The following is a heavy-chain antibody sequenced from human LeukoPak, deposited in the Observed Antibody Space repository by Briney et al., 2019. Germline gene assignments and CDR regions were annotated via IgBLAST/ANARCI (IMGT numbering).Heavy chain of an antibody. CDR2: INHSGST. J-gene: IGHJ5*02. D-gene: IGHD3-10*01. CDR3: ARVVRGAYYNWFDP. Sequence: PSETLSLTCAVYGGSFCGYYWSWIRQPPGKGLEWIGEINHSGSTNYNPSLKSRVTISVDTSKNQFSLKLSSVTAADTAVYYCARVVRGAYYNWFDPWGQGTLVTVSS. CDR1: GGSFCGYY. V-gene: IGHV4-34*01.